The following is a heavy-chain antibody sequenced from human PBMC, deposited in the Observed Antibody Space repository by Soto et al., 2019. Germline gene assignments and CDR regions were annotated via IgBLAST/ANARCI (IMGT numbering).Heavy chain of an antibody. Sequence: QVRLVQSGAEVKKPGSSVKVSCKASGATFSNYAISWVRQAPGQGLEWMGGIILPFGTANYAEKFQDRVSITAEESMTTTYMELRGLRSEDTAVYYCARGPDYEGYFDYWGQGTLVTVSS. V-gene: IGHV1-69*12. CDR3: ARGPDYEGYFDY. CDR2: IILPFGTA. J-gene: IGHJ4*02. D-gene: IGHD4-17*01. CDR1: GATFSNYA.